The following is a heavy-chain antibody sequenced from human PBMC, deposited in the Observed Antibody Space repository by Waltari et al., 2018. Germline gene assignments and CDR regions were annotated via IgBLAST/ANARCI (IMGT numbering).Heavy chain of an antibody. CDR2: VSAYNGNT. V-gene: IGHV1-18*01. D-gene: IGHD3-10*01. Sequence: QVPLVQSGAEVKKPGASVQVSCKASGYTFTSDGISWVRKATGNGLEWMGWVSAYNGNTNYAQKLQGRVTMTTDTSTSTAYMELMSLRSDDTAVYYCARDYYGSGSYSDYWGQGTLVTVSS. CDR3: ARDYYGSGSYSDY. CDR1: GYTFTSDG. J-gene: IGHJ4*02.